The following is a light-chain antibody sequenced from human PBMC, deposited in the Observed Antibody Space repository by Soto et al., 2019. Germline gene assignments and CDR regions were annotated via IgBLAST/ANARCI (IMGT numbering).Light chain of an antibody. CDR3: GTWDTRLSGEV. V-gene: IGLV1-51*02. J-gene: IGLJ3*02. CDR1: SSNIGNKY. CDR2: EDD. Sequence: QSVLTQPPSVSAAPGQKVTISCSGSSSNIGNKYVSWYHQLPGTAPKLLIYEDDKRPSGIPDRFSGSKSGTSATLGITGLQTGDEADYYCGTWDTRLSGEVFGGGTKVTVL.